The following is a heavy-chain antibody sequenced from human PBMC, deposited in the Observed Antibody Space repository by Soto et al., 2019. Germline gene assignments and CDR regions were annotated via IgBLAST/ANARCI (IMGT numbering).Heavy chain of an antibody. J-gene: IGHJ6*02. D-gene: IGHD3-9*01. CDR2: IYYSGST. CDR1: GGSISSGGYY. Sequence: PSETLSLTCTVSGGSISSGGYYWSWIRQPPGKGLEWIGYIYYSGSTYYNPSLKSRVTISVDTSKNQFSLKLSSVTAADTAVYYCARDPKRPRYFDWWDGGSYGMDVWGQGTTVTVSS. V-gene: IGHV4-30-4*01. CDR3: ARDPKRPRYFDWWDGGSYGMDV.